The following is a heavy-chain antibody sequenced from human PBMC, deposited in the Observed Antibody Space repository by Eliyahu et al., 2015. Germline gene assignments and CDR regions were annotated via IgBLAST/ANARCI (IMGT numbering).Heavy chain of an antibody. CDR1: GGTXXSSNX. J-gene: IGHJ4*02. CDR2: IYHDGRV. D-gene: IGHD5-18*01. V-gene: IGHV4-4*02. CDR3: ALMTWIPFFNH. Sequence: QVQLQESGPGLVRPSGTLSLTXAVXGGTXXSSNXWTWVRQTPGKGLXWIGEIYHDGRVNHNPALKSRLTMSVDKTNNKFSLNLTYVTAADTAVYYCALMTWIPFFNHWGQGTLVTVSS.